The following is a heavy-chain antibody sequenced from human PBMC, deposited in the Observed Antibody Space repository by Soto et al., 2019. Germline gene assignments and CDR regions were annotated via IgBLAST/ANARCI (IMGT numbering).Heavy chain of an antibody. D-gene: IGHD4-4*01. Sequence: SETLSLTCAVYGGSFSGYYWSWIRQPPGKGLEWIGEINHSGSTNYNPSLKSRVTISVDTSKNQFSLKLSSVTAADTAVYYCAGLQMTTVTTPLDYWGQGTLVTVSS. V-gene: IGHV4-34*01. J-gene: IGHJ4*02. CDR2: INHSGST. CDR1: GGSFSGYY. CDR3: AGLQMTTVTTPLDY.